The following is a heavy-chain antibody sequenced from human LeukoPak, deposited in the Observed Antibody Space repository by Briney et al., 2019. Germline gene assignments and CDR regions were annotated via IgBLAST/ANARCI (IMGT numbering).Heavy chain of an antibody. Sequence: GGSLRLSCAVAGFTVSGNYMGWVRQAPGKGLEWVSLIYSGGSTYYADSVKGRFTISRDNSKNTLYLQMNSLRVEDTAIYYCARDWYHAIDYWGQGALVTVSS. J-gene: IGHJ4*02. CDR3: ARDWYHAIDY. CDR1: GFTVSGNY. D-gene: IGHD1-14*01. V-gene: IGHV3-53*01. CDR2: IYSGGST.